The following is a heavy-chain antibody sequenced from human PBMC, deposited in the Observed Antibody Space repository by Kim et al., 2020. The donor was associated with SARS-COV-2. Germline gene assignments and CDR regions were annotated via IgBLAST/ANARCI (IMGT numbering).Heavy chain of an antibody. J-gene: IGHJ4*02. D-gene: IGHD2-21*02. CDR3: ARAYCGGDCYSSSYYFDY. Sequence: SETLSLTCTVSGGSISSGGYYWSWIRQHPGKGREWIGYIYYSGSTYYNPSLKSRVTISVDTSKNQFSLKLSSVTAADTAVYYCARAYCGGDCYSSSYYFDYWGQGTLVTVSS. CDR1: GGSISSGGYY. V-gene: IGHV4-31*03. CDR2: IYYSGST.